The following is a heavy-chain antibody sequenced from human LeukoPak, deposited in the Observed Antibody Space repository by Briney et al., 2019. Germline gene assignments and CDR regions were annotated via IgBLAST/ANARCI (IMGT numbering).Heavy chain of an antibody. Sequence: GGSLRLSCAASGFTFSSPWMHWVRQAPGKGLVWVSRINSDGSATAYADPVKGRLTISRDNAENTLYLQMNSLRAEDTAVYYCARGTAGYHSSYFDYWGQGTLVTVSS. V-gene: IGHV3-74*01. D-gene: IGHD3-16*02. J-gene: IGHJ4*02. CDR2: INSDGSAT. CDR3: ARGTAGYHSSYFDY. CDR1: GFTFSSPW.